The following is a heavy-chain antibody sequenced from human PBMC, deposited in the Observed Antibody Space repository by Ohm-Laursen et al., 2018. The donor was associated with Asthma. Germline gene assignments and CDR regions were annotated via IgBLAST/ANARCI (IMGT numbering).Heavy chain of an antibody. CDR3: ARGNVEGQL. CDR2: LFPDGRRT. CDR1: GFTFSDYF. V-gene: IGHV3-74*01. Sequence: SLRLSCAASGFTFSDYFMHWVRQRPGGGLVWVSHLFPDGRRTNYADSVKGRFTISRDDAQNTVYLQMNSLRVDDTAVYYCARGNVEGQLWGQGTLVTVSS. D-gene: IGHD2-2*01. J-gene: IGHJ4*02.